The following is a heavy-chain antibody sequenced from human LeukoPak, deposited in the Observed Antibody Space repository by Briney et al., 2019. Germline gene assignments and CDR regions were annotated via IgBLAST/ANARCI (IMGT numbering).Heavy chain of an antibody. J-gene: IGHJ4*02. D-gene: IGHD3-10*01. CDR2: ISSSSSTI. Sequence: AGGSLRLSCAASGFTFSTYSMNRVRQAPGKGLEWVSYISSSSSTIYYADSVKGRFTISRDNAKNSLYLQMNSLRAEDTAVYYCASTPITMVRGVIPDYWGQGTLVTVSS. CDR3: ASTPITMVRGVIPDY. V-gene: IGHV3-48*04. CDR1: GFTFSTYS.